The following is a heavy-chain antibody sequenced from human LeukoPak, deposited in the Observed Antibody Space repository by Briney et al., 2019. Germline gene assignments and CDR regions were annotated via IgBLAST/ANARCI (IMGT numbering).Heavy chain of an antibody. V-gene: IGHV3-23*01. CDR1: GFTFSNYA. J-gene: IGHJ4*02. Sequence: GGSLRLSCAASGFTFSNYAIHWVRQAPGKGLEWVSIIGGSGGKTYYADSVKGRFTISRDNSKKTVYLQMNSLRAEDTAVYYCAKRGDCSGTCTYDYWGQGTLVTVSS. CDR3: AKRGDCSGTCTYDY. CDR2: IGGSGGKT. D-gene: IGHD2-2*01.